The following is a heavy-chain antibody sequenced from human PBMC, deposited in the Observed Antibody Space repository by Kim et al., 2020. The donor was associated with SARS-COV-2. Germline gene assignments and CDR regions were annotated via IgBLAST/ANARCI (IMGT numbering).Heavy chain of an antibody. V-gene: IGHV3-30*04. J-gene: IGHJ4*02. CDR3: ARAGLWFGESHFDY. D-gene: IGHD3-10*01. CDR1: GFTFSSYA. CDR2: ISYDGSNK. Sequence: GGSLRLSCAASGFTFSSYAMHWVRQAPGKGLEWVAVISYDGSNKYYADSVKGRFTISRDNSKNTLYLQMNSLRAEDTAVYYCARAGLWFGESHFDYWGQGTLVTVSS.